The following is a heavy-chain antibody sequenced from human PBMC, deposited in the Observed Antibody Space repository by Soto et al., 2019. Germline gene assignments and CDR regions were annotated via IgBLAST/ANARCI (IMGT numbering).Heavy chain of an antibody. CDR3: TREQF. J-gene: IGHJ4*02. CDR1: GFTSRGFW. V-gene: IGHV3-7*05. Sequence: EGQLVQSGGGLVQPGGSLRLSCVGSGFTSRGFWMGWVRQAPGKGLEWVANIKEDATQKNYVDSVRGRFTISRDTATISLYLHRNSLRAEDTAVYYCTREQFWGQGTLVTVSS. CDR2: IKEDATQK.